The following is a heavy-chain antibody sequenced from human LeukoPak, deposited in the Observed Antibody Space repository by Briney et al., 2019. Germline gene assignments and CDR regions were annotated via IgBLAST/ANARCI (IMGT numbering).Heavy chain of an antibody. D-gene: IGHD4/OR15-4a*01. V-gene: IGHV4-34*01. J-gene: IGHJ6*03. CDR3: ARVLGTMESSPYHYYYYMDV. CDR1: GGSFSGYY. CDR2: INHSGST. Sequence: SETLSLTCAVYGGSFSGYYWSRLRQPPGKGLEWIGEINHSGSTNYNPSLKSRVTISVDTSKNQFSLRLSSVTAADTAVYYCARVLGTMESSPYHYYYYMDVWGKGTTVTISS.